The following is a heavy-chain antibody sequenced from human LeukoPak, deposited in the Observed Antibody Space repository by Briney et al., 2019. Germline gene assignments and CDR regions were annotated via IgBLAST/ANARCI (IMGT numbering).Heavy chain of an antibody. D-gene: IGHD6-13*01. CDR3: ARDLYSSSWSWFDP. CDR1: GGSFSGYY. V-gene: IGHV4-4*07. J-gene: IGHJ5*02. CDR2: IYTSGST. Sequence: KSSETLSLTCAVYGGSFSGYYWSWIRQPPGKGLEWIGRIYTSGSTNYNPSLKSRVTMSVDTSKNQFSLKLSSVTAADTAVYYCARDLYSSSWSWFDPWGQGTLVTVSS.